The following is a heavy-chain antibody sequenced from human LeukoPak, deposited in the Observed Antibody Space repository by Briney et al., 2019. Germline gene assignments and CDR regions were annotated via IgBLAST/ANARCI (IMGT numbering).Heavy chain of an antibody. CDR3: ARVRIAAILDY. D-gene: IGHD6-6*01. J-gene: IGHJ4*02. V-gene: IGHV4-34*01. Sequence: SETLSLTCAVYGGSFSGYYWSWIRQPPGKGLEWIGEINHSGSTNYNPSLKSRVTISVDTSKNQFSLKLSSVTAADTAVYYCARVRIAAILDYWDQGTLVTVSS. CDR1: GGSFSGYY. CDR2: INHSGST.